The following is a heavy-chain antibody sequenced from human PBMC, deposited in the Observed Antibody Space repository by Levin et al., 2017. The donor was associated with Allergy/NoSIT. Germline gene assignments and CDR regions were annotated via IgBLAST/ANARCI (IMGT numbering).Heavy chain of an antibody. D-gene: IGHD3-10*01. CDR1: GYTFTGYY. CDR2: INPNSGGT. CDR3: ARESIRFGESNYGMDV. J-gene: IGHJ6*02. V-gene: IGHV1-2*04. Sequence: ASVKVSCKASGYTFTGYYMHWVRQAPGQGLEWMGWINPNSGGTNYAQKFQGWVTMTRDTSISTAYMELSRLRSDDTAVYYCARESIRFGESNYGMDVWGQGTTVTVSS.